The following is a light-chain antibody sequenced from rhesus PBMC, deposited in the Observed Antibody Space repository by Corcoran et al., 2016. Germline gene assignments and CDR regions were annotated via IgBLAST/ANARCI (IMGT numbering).Light chain of an antibody. CDR3: QHGYGTPFT. CDR2: KAS. CDR1: ENVNNY. V-gene: IGKV1-74*01. Sequence: DIQMTQSPSSLSASVGDRVTITCRASENVNNYLNWYQQKPGKAPKLLIYKASTLQIGVPSRFSGSGSGTDYTFTISSLQPEDVATYYWQHGYGTPFTFGPGTKLDIK. J-gene: IGKJ3*01.